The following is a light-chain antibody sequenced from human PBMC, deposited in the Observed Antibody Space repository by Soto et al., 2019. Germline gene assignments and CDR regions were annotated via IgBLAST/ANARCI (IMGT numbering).Light chain of an antibody. CDR1: SSDVGDYNY. Sequence: QSALTQPRSVSGSPGQSVTISCTGTSSDVGDYNYVSWYQQRPDKAPKLMIYDVSQRPSGVPGRFSGSKSGNTASLTISGLQAEDEADYYCCSYAGSSVLFGGGTQLTVL. J-gene: IGLJ2*01. CDR3: CSYAGSSVL. V-gene: IGLV2-11*01. CDR2: DVS.